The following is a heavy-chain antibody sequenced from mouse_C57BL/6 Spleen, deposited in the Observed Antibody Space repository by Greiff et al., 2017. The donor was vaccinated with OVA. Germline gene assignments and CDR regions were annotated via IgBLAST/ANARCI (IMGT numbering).Heavy chain of an antibody. CDR2: ISSGGDYI. CDR1: GFTFSSYA. CDR3: TRSYYYGSSPCWYFDV. D-gene: IGHD1-1*01. Sequence: EVKLVESGEGLVKPGGSLKLSCAASGFTFSSYAMSWVRQTPEKRLEWVAYISSGGDYIYYADTVKGRFTISRDNARNTLYLQMSSLKSEDTAMYYCTRSYYYGSSPCWYFDVWGTGTTVTVSS. J-gene: IGHJ1*03. V-gene: IGHV5-9-1*02.